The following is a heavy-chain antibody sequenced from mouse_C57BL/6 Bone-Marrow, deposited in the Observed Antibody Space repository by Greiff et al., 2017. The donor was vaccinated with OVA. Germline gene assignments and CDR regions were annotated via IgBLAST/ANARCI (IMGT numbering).Heavy chain of an antibody. Sequence: QVQLQQPGAELVMPGASVKLSCKASGYTFTSYWMHWVKQRPGQGLEWIGEIDPSDSYTNYNQKFKGKSTLTVDKSSSTAYMQLSSLTSEDSAVYYCARGTLTGTGYFDVWGTGTTVTVSS. CDR2: IDPSDSYT. CDR1: GYTFTSYW. J-gene: IGHJ1*03. D-gene: IGHD4-1*01. V-gene: IGHV1-69*01. CDR3: ARGTLTGTGYFDV.